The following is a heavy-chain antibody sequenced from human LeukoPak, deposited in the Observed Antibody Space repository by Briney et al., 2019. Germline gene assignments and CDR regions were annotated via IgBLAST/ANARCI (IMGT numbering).Heavy chain of an antibody. CDR2: IHHSGSI. CDR3: ARAFGVVIYFDY. D-gene: IGHD3-3*01. Sequence: PSETLSLTCTVSGYSISSGSYWGWIRQPPGKGLEWIGSIHHSGSIYNNPSLKSRVTISVDTSKNQFSLKLSSVTVADTAVYYCARAFGVVIYFDYWGQGTLVTVSS. CDR1: GYSISSGSY. V-gene: IGHV4-38-2*02. J-gene: IGHJ4*02.